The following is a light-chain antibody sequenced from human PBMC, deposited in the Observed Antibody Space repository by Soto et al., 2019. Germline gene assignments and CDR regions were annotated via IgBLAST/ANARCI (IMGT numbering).Light chain of an antibody. CDR2: DVS. CDR1: SSDVGGYNY. CDR3: SSYTSSSTPVA. Sequence: QYALTQPASVSGSPGQSITISCTGTSSDVGGYNYVSWYQHHPGKAPKLMIYDVSNRPSGVSNRFSGSKSGNTASLTISGLQAEDEADYYCSSYTSSSTPVAFGGGTKLTVL. J-gene: IGLJ2*01. V-gene: IGLV2-14*03.